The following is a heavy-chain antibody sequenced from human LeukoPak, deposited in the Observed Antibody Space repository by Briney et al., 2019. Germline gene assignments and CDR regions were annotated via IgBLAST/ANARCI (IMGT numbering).Heavy chain of an antibody. CDR3: ARASTVLWFGELSDPDY. CDR1: GYTFTSNY. CDR2: ISAYNGNT. J-gene: IGHJ4*02. D-gene: IGHD3-10*01. V-gene: IGHV1-18*04. Sequence: ASVKVSCKAFGYTFTSNYMHWVRQAPGQGLEWMGWISAYNGNTNYAQKLQGRVTMTTDTSTSTAYMELRSLRSDDTAVYYCARASTVLWFGELSDPDYWGQGTLVTVSS.